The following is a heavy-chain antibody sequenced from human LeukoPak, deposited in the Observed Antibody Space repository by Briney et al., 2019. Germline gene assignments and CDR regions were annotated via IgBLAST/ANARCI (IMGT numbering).Heavy chain of an antibody. D-gene: IGHD5-12*01. V-gene: IGHV1-2*02. CDR2: MDPNSVGT. J-gene: IGHJ4*02. Sequence: ASVKVSCKPSGYTFTDYYVHWVRQAPGQGLEWMGWMDPNSVGTHFAQKFQGRATMTRDTSISTAYMELSRLRSDDTAVYYCARAWLRLNPYFDYWGQGTLVTVSS. CDR1: GYTFTDYY. CDR3: ARAWLRLNPYFDY.